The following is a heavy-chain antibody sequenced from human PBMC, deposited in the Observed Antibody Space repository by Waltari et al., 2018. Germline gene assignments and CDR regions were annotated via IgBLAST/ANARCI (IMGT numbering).Heavy chain of an antibody. CDR3: ARRGYYYDAFDI. CDR2: IKHSGST. CDR1: GGSFSGYY. D-gene: IGHD3-22*01. Sequence: QVQLQQWGAGLLKPSETLSLTCAVYGGSFSGYYWSWIRQPPGKGLEWIGEIKHSGSTNYNPSLKSRVTISVDTSKNQFSLKLSSVTAADTAVYYCARRGYYYDAFDIWGQGTMVTVSS. V-gene: IGHV4-34*01. J-gene: IGHJ3*02.